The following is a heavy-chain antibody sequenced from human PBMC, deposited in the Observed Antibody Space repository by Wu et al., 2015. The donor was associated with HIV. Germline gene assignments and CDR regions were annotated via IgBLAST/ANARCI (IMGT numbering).Heavy chain of an antibody. CDR1: DYNLISYG. Sequence: QVQLVQSGAEVKKPGASVKVSCKAFDYNLISYGVSWVRQAPGQGLEWMGWCNPNSGGTNSAQKFHGRFTMTRDTSISTVYMDLTSLNFDDTAVYYCTRDGGSYSGTNWYYYYMDVWGTGTTVTVSS. D-gene: IGHD1-26*01. V-gene: IGHV1-2*02. CDR3: TRDGGSYSGTNWYYYYMDV. CDR2: CNPNSGGT. J-gene: IGHJ6*03.